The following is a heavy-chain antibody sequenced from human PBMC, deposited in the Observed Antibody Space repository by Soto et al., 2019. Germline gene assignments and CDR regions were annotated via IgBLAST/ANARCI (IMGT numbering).Heavy chain of an antibody. CDR3: ARGYSGYDLGYDY. V-gene: IGHV6-1*01. J-gene: IGHJ4*02. CDR1: GDSVSSNSAS. D-gene: IGHD5-12*01. CDR2: AYYRSKWYN. Sequence: SQTLSLTSAISGDSVSSNSASWNWIRQSPSRGLEWLGRAYYRSKWYNDYAVSVKSRITINPDTSKNQFSLQLNSVTPEDWAVYYCARGYSGYDLGYDYWGQGTLVTVSS.